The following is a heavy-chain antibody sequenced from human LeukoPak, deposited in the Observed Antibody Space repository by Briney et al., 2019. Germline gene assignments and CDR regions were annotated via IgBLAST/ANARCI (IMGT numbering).Heavy chain of an antibody. Sequence: SVKVSCKASGGTFSSYAISWVRQAPGQGLEWMGRIIPILGIANYAQKFQGRVTITADESTSTAYMELSSLRSEDTAVYYCARQRDGYNPPDIYYYYYGMDVWGQGTTVTVSS. J-gene: IGHJ6*02. V-gene: IGHV1-69*04. D-gene: IGHD5-24*01. CDR3: ARQRDGYNPPDIYYYYYGMDV. CDR1: GGTFSSYA. CDR2: IIPILGIA.